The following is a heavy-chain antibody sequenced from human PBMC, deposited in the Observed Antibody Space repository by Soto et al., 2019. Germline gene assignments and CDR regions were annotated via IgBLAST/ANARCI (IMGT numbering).Heavy chain of an antibody. J-gene: IGHJ4*02. CDR2: ISGSGGST. CDR3: ARDLLITFGGVIVIGYRGLFDY. CDR1: GFTFSSYA. Sequence: GGSLRLSCAASGFTFSSYAMSWVRQAPGKGLEWVSAISGSGGSTYYADSVKGRFTISRDNSKNTLYLQMNSLRAEDTAVYYCARDLLITFGGVIVIGYRGLFDYWGQGTLVTVSS. V-gene: IGHV3-23*01. D-gene: IGHD3-16*02.